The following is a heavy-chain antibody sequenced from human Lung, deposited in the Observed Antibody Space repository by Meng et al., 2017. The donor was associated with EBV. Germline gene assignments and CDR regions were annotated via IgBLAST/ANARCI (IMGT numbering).Heavy chain of an antibody. Sequence: HVPVEEAGPGLGKPSETVSLTCTVSGGSISSYYWSWSRQPPGKGLEWIGHIYYSGSTNYNPSLKSRVTISVDTSKNQFSLKLSSVTATDTAVYYCARQSGYFDYWGQGTLVTVSS. V-gene: IGHV4-59*08. CDR1: GGSISSYY. CDR2: IYYSGST. J-gene: IGHJ4*02. CDR3: ARQSGYFDY. D-gene: IGHD3-10*01.